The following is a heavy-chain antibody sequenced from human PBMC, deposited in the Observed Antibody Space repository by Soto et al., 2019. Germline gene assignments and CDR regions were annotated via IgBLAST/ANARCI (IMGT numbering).Heavy chain of an antibody. Sequence: EVQLLESGGGLVQPGGSLRLSCAGSGSTFTDFTMTWVRQAPGKGLEWVSAISGDGLSTYYAGSVKGRFTISRDNSKTTLYIQMNSLRAEDTAVYYCARRPDAFDIWGRGTMVTVSS. CDR1: GSTFTDFT. CDR3: ARRPDAFDI. CDR2: ISGDGLST. V-gene: IGHV3-23*01. J-gene: IGHJ3*02.